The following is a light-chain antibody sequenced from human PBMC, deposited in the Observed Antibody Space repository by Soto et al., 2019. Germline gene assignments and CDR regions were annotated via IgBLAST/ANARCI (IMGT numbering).Light chain of an antibody. CDR3: QSADSSGTYVV. Sequence: SYELTQPPWVSVSPGQTARITCSGDALPKQYAYWYQQKPGQAPVLVIYKDSERPSGIPERFSGSSSGTTVTLTISGVLAEDEADYYCQSADSSGTYVVFGGGTKLTVL. CDR1: ALPKQY. CDR2: KDS. J-gene: IGLJ2*01. V-gene: IGLV3-25*03.